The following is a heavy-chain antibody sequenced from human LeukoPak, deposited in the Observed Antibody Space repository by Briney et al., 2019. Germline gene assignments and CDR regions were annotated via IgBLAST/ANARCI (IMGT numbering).Heavy chain of an antibody. Sequence: DSVKVSCKASGYNFPSYGINWVRQAPGQGLECMGWIIPNTGVTNNAQKFQGRVTMTRDTSITTAYMELRRLRSDDTAVYYCARVPYGDYPYRWFDPWGQGTLVTVSS. CDR2: IIPNTGVT. J-gene: IGHJ5*02. D-gene: IGHD4-17*01. CDR3: ARVPYGDYPYRWFDP. CDR1: GYNFPSYG. V-gene: IGHV1-2*02.